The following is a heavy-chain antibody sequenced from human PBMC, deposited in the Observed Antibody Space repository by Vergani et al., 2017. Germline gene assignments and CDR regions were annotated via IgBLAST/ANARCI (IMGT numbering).Heavy chain of an antibody. CDR1: GGTFSSYA. Sequence: QVQLVQSGAEVKKPGSSVKVSCKASGGTFSSYAISWVRQAPGQGLEWMGGIIPIFGTANYAQKFQGRVTITADNSKNTLYLQMNSLRAEDTAVYYCAKEGYSGYDSSFDIWGQGTMVTVSS. D-gene: IGHD5-12*01. CDR3: AKEGYSGYDSSFDI. CDR2: IIPIFGTA. V-gene: IGHV1-69*06. J-gene: IGHJ3*02.